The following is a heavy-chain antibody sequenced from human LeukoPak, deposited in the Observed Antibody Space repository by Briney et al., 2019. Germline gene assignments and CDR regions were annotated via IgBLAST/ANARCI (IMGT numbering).Heavy chain of an antibody. J-gene: IGHJ4*02. V-gene: IGHV4-59*08. CDR3: ARVALYESSGHNYFDY. D-gene: IGHD3-22*01. Sequence: SETLSLTCTVAGGSISSYYWSWIRQPPGKGLEWIGYIYYSGSTNYNPSLKSRVTISVDTSKNQFSLKLSSVTAADTDVYYCARVALYESSGHNYFDYWGQGTLVTVSS. CDR1: GGSISSYY. CDR2: IYYSGST.